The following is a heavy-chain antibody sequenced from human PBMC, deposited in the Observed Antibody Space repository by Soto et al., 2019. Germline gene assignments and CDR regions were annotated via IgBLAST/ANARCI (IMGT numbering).Heavy chain of an antibody. V-gene: IGHV3-23*01. CDR1: GFTFSSYA. Sequence: EVQLLESGGGLVQPGGSLRLSCAASGFTFSSYAMSWVRQAPGKGLEWVSAISGSGGSTYYADSVKGRFTISRDNSKNTLYLQMNSLRAEDTAVYYCANDSSGWYEGATYYGMDVWGQGTTVTVSS. D-gene: IGHD6-19*01. CDR2: ISGSGGST. J-gene: IGHJ6*02. CDR3: ANDSSGWYEGATYYGMDV.